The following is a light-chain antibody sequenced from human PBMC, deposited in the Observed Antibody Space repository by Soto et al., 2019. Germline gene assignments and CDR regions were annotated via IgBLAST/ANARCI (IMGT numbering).Light chain of an antibody. Sequence: DIVMTQTPLSSPVTLGQPASISCRSSQSLVHSDGNTYLSWLQQRPGQPPRILIYKISSRFSGVPDRLSGSGAGTDFTLKISRVEAEDVGVYYCMQATQFPYTFGQGTKLEIK. J-gene: IGKJ2*01. CDR1: QSLVHSDGNTY. CDR3: MQATQFPYT. CDR2: KIS. V-gene: IGKV2-24*01.